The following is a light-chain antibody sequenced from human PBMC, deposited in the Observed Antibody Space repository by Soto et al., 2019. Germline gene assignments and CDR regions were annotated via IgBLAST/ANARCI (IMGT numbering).Light chain of an antibody. CDR2: KAS. Sequence: DIQMTQSPSTLSASVGDRVTITCRASQSISNWLAWYQQKPGKAPNLLIYKASTLKSGVPLRFSGSGSGTQFTLTISSLQPDDFATYFCQQYNIYSYTFGQGTKLEIK. CDR1: QSISNW. V-gene: IGKV1-5*03. J-gene: IGKJ2*01. CDR3: QQYNIYSYT.